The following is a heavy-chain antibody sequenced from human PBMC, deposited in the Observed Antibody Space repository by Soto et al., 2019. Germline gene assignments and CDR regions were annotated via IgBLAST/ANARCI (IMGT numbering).Heavy chain of an antibody. CDR2: ISGSGGST. J-gene: IGHJ5*02. Sequence: VPSAASGVPVISYAMSRVRKATGKGLEWVSAISGSGGSTYYADSVKGRFTISRDNSKNTLYLQMNSLRAEDTAVYYSSKIDSYCGSGRSRLDPWGQGPLVTVSA. V-gene: IGHV3-23*01. CDR1: GVPVISYA. CDR3: SKIDSYCGSGRSRLDP. D-gene: IGHD3-10*01.